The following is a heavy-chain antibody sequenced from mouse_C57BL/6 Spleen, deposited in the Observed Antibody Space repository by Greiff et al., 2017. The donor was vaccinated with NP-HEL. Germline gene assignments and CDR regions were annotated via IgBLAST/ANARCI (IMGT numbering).Heavy chain of an antibody. D-gene: IGHD4-1*01. Sequence: QVQLKQPGAELVMPGASVKLSCKASGYTFTSYWMHWVQQRPGQGLEWIGEIDPSDSYTNYNQKFKGKSTLTVDKSSSTAYMQLSSLTSEDSAVYYGARGWDDYWGQGTTLTVSS. CDR3: ARGWDDY. J-gene: IGHJ2*01. CDR2: IDPSDSYT. CDR1: GYTFTSYW. V-gene: IGHV1-69*01.